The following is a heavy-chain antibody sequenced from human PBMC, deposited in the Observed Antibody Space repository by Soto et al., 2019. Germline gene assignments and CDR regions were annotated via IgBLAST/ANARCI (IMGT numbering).Heavy chain of an antibody. D-gene: IGHD3-9*01. V-gene: IGHV1-2*04. CDR1: GYTFTGYY. CDR2: INPNSGGT. Sequence: ASVKVSCKASGYTFTGYYMHWVRQAPGQGLGWMGWINPNSGGTNYAQKFQGWVTMTRDTSISTAYMELSRLRSDDTAVYYCARDHTIHPPYYGMDVWGQGTTVTVSS. CDR3: ARDHTIHPPYYGMDV. J-gene: IGHJ6*02.